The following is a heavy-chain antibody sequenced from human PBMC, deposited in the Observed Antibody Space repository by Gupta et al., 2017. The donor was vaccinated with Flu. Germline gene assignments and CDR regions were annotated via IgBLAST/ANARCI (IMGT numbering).Heavy chain of an antibody. CDR1: GFTFSSYA. J-gene: IGHJ4*02. Sequence: EVQLLESGGGLVQPGGSLRLSCAASGFTFSSYAMSWVRQAPGKGLEWVSAISGSGGSPYYADSGKGRFTLSRDNSKNTLDLQMNSLRAEATAVYYCAGTPGLPASINYWGQGTLVTVSS. D-gene: IGHD1-14*01. V-gene: IGHV3-23*01. CDR2: ISGSGGSP. CDR3: AGTPGLPASINY.